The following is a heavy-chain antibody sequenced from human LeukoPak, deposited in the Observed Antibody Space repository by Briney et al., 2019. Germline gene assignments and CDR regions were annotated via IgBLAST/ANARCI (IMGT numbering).Heavy chain of an antibody. CDR1: GFTFSSYA. CDR3: AKLLTSGWRPIDY. CDR2: ISGSGGST. V-gene: IGHV3-23*01. J-gene: IGHJ4*02. Sequence: GGSLRLSCAASGFTFSSYAMSWVRQAPGKGLEWVSTISGSGGSTYYADSVKGRFTISRDNSKNTLYVQMNSLRAEDTAVYYCAKLLTSGWRPIDYWGQGTLVTVSS. D-gene: IGHD6-19*01.